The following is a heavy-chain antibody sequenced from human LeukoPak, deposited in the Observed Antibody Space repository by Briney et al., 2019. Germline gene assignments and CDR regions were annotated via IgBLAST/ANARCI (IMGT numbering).Heavy chain of an antibody. CDR3: ARDHMAENWFDP. CDR2: INPSGGST. V-gene: IGHV1-46*01. D-gene: IGHD5-24*01. Sequence: ASVKVSCKASGYTFTSYYMHWVRQAPGQGLEWMGIINPSGGSTSYAQKFQGRVTMTREMSTSTVYMELSSLRSEDTAVYYCARDHMAENWFDPWGQGTLVTVSS. J-gene: IGHJ5*02. CDR1: GYTFTSYY.